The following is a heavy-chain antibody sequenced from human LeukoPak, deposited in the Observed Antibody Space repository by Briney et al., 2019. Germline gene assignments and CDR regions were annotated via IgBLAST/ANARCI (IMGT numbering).Heavy chain of an antibody. V-gene: IGHV4-39*07. Sequence: SETLSLTCTVSGGSISSSSYYWGWIRQPPGKGLEWIGSIHYSGSTYYNPSLKSRVTISVDTSKNQFSLKLSSVTAADTAVYYCARGGVGVGATGVDDYWGQGTLVTVSS. J-gene: IGHJ4*02. D-gene: IGHD1-26*01. CDR3: ARGGVGVGATGVDDY. CDR2: IHYSGST. CDR1: GGSISSSSYY.